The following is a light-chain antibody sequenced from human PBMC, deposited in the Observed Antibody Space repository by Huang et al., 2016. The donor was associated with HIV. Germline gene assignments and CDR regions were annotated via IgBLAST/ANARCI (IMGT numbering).Light chain of an antibody. V-gene: IGKV4-1*01. CDR1: QPLLSTANNKSY. Sequence: DIVMTQSPGSLTVSLGERASINCTSSQPLLSTANNKSYLAWYLQKPRQPPKARIYWASNRESGVPERFSGSGSGTDFTLTISSLQAEDVALYHCQQYYSASITFGQGTRVEI. CDR2: WAS. CDR3: QQYYSASIT. J-gene: IGKJ5*01.